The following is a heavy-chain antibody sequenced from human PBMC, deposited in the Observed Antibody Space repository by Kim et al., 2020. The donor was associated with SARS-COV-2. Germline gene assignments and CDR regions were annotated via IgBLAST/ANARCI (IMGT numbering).Heavy chain of an antibody. CDR2: ITSDGSK. V-gene: IGHV3-23*01. CDR1: GFTVSSCA. D-gene: IGHD1-20*01. Sequence: GGSLRLSRAASGFTVSSCAMTWVRQAPGKGLEWVSVITSDGSKFYADSVKGRFTISRDNSENTLYLQMSSLRVEDTAIYYCTKRGVGYSWNPSENWGQGT. J-gene: IGHJ4*02. CDR3: TKRGVGYSWNPSEN.